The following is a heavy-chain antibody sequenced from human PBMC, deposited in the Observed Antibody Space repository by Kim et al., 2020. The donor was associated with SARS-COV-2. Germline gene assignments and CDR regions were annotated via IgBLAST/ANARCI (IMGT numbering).Heavy chain of an antibody. V-gene: IGHV4-59*08. Sequence: SETLSLTCTVSGGSISSYYWSWIRQPPGKGLEWIGYIYYSGSTNYNPSLKSRVTISVDTSKNQFSLKLSSVTAADTAVYYCARQRVGLVRGVLYYFDYWG. D-gene: IGHD3-10*01. J-gene: IGHJ4*01. CDR3: ARQRVGLVRGVLYYFDY. CDR2: IYYSGST. CDR1: GGSISSYY.